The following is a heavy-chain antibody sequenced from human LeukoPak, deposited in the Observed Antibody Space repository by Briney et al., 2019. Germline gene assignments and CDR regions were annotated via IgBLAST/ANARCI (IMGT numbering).Heavy chain of an antibody. J-gene: IGHJ4*02. D-gene: IGHD3-10*01. CDR1: GFTVSSNY. V-gene: IGHV3-66*01. CDR3: ARDPLWFGELFPDY. Sequence: GGSLRLSCAASGFTVSSNYMSWVRQAPGKGLEWVSVIYSGGSTYYADSVKGRFTISRDNSKNTLYLQMNSLRAEDTAVYYCARDPLWFGELFPDYWGQGTLVTVSS. CDR2: IYSGGST.